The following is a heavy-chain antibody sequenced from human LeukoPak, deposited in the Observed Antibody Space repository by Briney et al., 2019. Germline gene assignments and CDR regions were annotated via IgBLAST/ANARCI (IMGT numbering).Heavy chain of an antibody. CDR2: INPNSGGT. D-gene: IGHD6-19*01. J-gene: IGHJ4*02. CDR3: ARSIKKQWLVSPLVY. CDR1: GYTFTGYY. Sequence: ASVKVSCKASGYTFTGYYMHWVRQAPGQGLGWMGWINPNSGGTNYAQKFQGWVTMTRDTSISTAYMELSRLRSDDTAVYYCARSIKKQWLVSPLVYWGQGTLVTVSS. V-gene: IGHV1-2*04.